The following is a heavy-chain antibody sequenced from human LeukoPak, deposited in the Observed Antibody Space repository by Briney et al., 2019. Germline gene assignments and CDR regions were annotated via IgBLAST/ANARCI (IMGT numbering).Heavy chain of an antibody. CDR2: IYTSGST. CDR3: ARDRWGLRMNWFDP. D-gene: IGHD2-21*01. J-gene: IGHJ5*02. V-gene: IGHV4-61*02. CDR1: GGSISSGSYY. Sequence: KPSETLSLTCTVSGGSISSGSYYWSWIRQPAGKGLEWIGRIYTSGSTNYNPSLKSRVTISVDTSKNQFSLKLSSVTAADTAVYYCARDRWGLRMNWFDPWGQGTLVTVSS.